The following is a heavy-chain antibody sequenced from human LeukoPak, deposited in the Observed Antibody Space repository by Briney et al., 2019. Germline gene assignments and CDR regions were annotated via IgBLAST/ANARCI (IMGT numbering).Heavy chain of an antibody. CDR1: GFTFSSYA. V-gene: IGHV3-23*01. J-gene: IGHJ4*02. Sequence: GGSLRLSCAASGFTFSSYAMSWVRQAPGKGLEWVSAISGSGGSTYYAGSVKGRFTISRDNSKNTLYLQMNSLRAEDTAVYYCAKVRYSSGWYYWGQGTLVTVSS. CDR2: ISGSGGST. D-gene: IGHD6-19*01. CDR3: AKVRYSSGWYY.